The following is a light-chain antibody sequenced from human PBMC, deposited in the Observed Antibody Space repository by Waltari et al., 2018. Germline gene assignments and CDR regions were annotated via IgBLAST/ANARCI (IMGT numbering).Light chain of an antibody. CDR3: AAWDDSRNGPV. CDR1: SSNIGGNP. CDR2: NNV. Sequence: QSVLTQPPSASGTPGQRVTISCSGSSSNIGGNPVNWYQQLPGTAPKLLIYNNVQRPSGVPDRFSGSKSGTSASLAISGLQSEDEADYYCAAWDDSRNGPVFGGGTKLPVL. J-gene: IGLJ3*02. V-gene: IGLV1-44*01.